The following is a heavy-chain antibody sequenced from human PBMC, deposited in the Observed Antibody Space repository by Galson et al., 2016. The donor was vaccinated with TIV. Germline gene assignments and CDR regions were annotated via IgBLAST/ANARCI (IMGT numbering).Heavy chain of an antibody. Sequence: SLRLSCAASGFAFDAYAMHWVRQPPGKGLEWVSGINWSSASTGYAGSVKGRFTISSDNAKNYLYLQMHSLRPEDTALYYCAKGARDHVYHGIDVWGQGTTVSVSS. V-gene: IGHV3-9*01. CDR2: INWSSAST. CDR1: GFAFDAYA. J-gene: IGHJ6*02. CDR3: AKGARDHVYHGIDV. D-gene: IGHD1-14*01.